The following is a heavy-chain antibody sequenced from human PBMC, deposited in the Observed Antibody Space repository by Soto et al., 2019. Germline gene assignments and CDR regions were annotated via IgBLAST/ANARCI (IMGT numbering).Heavy chain of an antibody. Sequence: QLQLQESGPGLVKPSETLSLTCTVSGGSISSSSYYWGWIRQPPGKGLEWIGSIYYSGSTYHNPSLKTRVTISVDTSKNQFSLKLSSVTAADTAVYYCARHSDSTTVYHWFDPWGQGTLVTVSS. V-gene: IGHV4-39*01. CDR1: GGSISSSSYY. J-gene: IGHJ5*02. CDR3: ARHSDSTTVYHWFDP. CDR2: IYYSGST. D-gene: IGHD4-17*01.